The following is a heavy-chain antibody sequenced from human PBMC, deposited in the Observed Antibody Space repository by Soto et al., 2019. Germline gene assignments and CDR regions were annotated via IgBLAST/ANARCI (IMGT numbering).Heavy chain of an antibody. J-gene: IGHJ4*02. CDR2: IKEDGSEK. V-gene: IGHV3-7*01. CDR1: KFTFSNYW. D-gene: IGHD3-10*01. CDR3: ARVYFKYDY. Sequence: PGGSLRLSCVASKFTFSNYWMTWVRQAPGKGLEWVANIKEDGSEKYYVDSVKGRFTISRDNAKNSLYLQMNSLRADDTAVYFCARVYFKYDYWGQGTLVTVSS.